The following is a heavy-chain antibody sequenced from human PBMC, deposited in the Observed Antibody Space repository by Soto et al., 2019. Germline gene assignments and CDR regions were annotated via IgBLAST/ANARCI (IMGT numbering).Heavy chain of an antibody. CDR3: ARGLGYCSSTSCYIWFDH. J-gene: IGHJ5*02. CDR2: ISGSGGST. D-gene: IGHD2-2*02. V-gene: IGHV3-23*01. CDR1: GFTFSTYA. Sequence: GGSLRLSCAASGFTFSTYAMSWVRQAPGKGLEWVSAISGSGGSTYYADPVKVRFTISRDNSKTTLYLQMNSLRAEDTAVHYCARGLGYCSSTSCYIWFDHGGQGTLVTGS.